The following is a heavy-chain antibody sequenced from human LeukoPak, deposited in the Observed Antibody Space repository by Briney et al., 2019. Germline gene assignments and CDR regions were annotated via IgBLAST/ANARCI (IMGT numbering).Heavy chain of an antibody. CDR2: IYYSGST. J-gene: IGHJ3*02. CDR3: ASDRPGGI. CDR1: GGSISIYY. D-gene: IGHD6-6*01. Sequence: SETLSLTCTVSGGSISIYYWSWIRQPPGKGLEWIGYIYYSGSTNYNPSLKSRVTISVDTSKNQFSLKLSSVTAADTAVYYCASDRPGGIWGQGTMVTVSS. V-gene: IGHV4-59*01.